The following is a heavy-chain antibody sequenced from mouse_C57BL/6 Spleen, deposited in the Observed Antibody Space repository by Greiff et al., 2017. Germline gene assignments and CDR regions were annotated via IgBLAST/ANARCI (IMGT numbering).Heavy chain of an antibody. J-gene: IGHJ1*03. D-gene: IGHD1-1*01. V-gene: IGHV1-61*01. Sequence: QVQLQQPGAELVRPGSSVKLSCKASGYTFTSYWMDWVKQRPGQGLEWIGNIYPSDSETHYNQKFKDKATLTVDKSSSTAYMQLSSLTSEDSAVYYCARAILRRYWYFEGWGTGTTVTVSS. CDR3: ARAILRRYWYFEG. CDR1: GYTFTSYW. CDR2: IYPSDSET.